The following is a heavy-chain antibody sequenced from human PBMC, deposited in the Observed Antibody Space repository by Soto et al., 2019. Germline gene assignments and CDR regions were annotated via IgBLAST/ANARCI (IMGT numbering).Heavy chain of an antibody. CDR2: TYYRARWNT. Sequence: SQTLSLTCAISGDRVSINVVAWNLIRQSPSRGLEWLGRTYYRARWNTDYAVSVKSRITIKPDTSKNLFSLHLNSVTPEDTAVYYCARDRGYYSSGTYLYYYDYWGQGTLVTVSS. V-gene: IGHV6-1*01. D-gene: IGHD3-10*01. CDR1: GDRVSINVVA. CDR3: ARDRGYYSSGTYLYYYDY. J-gene: IGHJ4*02.